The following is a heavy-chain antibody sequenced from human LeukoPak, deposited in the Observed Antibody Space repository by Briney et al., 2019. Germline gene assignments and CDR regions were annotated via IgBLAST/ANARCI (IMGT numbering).Heavy chain of an antibody. Sequence: PSETLSLTCNVSGGSISSGDYYWSWIRQPPGRGLEWIGRIYTSGSTNYNPSLKSRVTISVDTSKNQFSLKLSSVTAADTAVYYCATGIYDFWSGYSGGFDYWGQGTLVTVSS. CDR2: IYTSGST. CDR3: ATGIYDFWSGYSGGFDY. CDR1: GGSISSGDYY. J-gene: IGHJ4*02. D-gene: IGHD3-3*01. V-gene: IGHV4-61*02.